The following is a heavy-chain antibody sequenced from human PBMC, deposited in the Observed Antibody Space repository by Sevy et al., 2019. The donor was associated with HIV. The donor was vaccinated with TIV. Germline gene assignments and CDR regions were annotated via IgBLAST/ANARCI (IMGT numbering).Heavy chain of an antibody. D-gene: IGHD3-9*01. CDR3: GRGFDGGPDY. J-gene: IGHJ4*02. CDR1: GFTFSTYW. CDR2: INQDGSKK. Sequence: GGSLRLSCGASGFTFSTYWMSWVRQAPGKGLEWVANINQDGSKKYYVDSVKGRFTISKDNAKNSLYLQMRSLRAEDTAGDCCGRGFDGGPDYWGQGTLVTVSS. V-gene: IGHV3-7*01.